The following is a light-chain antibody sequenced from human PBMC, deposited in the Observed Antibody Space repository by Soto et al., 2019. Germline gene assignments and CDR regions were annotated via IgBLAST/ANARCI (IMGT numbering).Light chain of an antibody. CDR3: QQYNSWPPLT. Sequence: EIVMTQSPATLSVSPGERATLSCRASQSVSSNLAWYQQKPGQAPRLLIYGASTRATGIPARFSGSGSGTDFTLTISRLQSEDFAVYYCQQYNSWPPLTFGGGTKVDIK. CDR2: GAS. J-gene: IGKJ4*01. CDR1: QSVSSN. V-gene: IGKV3-15*01.